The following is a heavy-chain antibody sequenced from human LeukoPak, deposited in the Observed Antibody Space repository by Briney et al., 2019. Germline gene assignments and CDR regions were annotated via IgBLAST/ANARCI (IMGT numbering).Heavy chain of an antibody. V-gene: IGHV1-46*01. Sequence: ASVKVSCKASGYTFTSYYMHWVRQAPGQGLEWMGIINPSGGSTSYAQKFQGRVTMTRDTSTSTVYMELSSLRSEDTAVYYCARDQTQYQLLGNGMDVWGQGTTVTVSS. CDR1: GYTFTSYY. CDR2: INPSGGST. D-gene: IGHD2-2*01. CDR3: ARDQTQYQLLGNGMDV. J-gene: IGHJ6*02.